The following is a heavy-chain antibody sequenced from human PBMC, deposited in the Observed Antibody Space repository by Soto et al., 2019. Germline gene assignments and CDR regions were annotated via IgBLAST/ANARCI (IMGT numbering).Heavy chain of an antibody. V-gene: IGHV3-23*01. CDR3: ANGVSRISTAFDY. CDR2: ISATDGGT. Sequence: EVQLLESGGGLVQPGGSLRLSCAASGFTFSTYAMSWVRQAPGKGLEWVSTISATDGGTYYADSVKGRFTISRDNSKNTRYLQMKLLGDAATAVYYWANGVSRISTAFDYWGQGTLVTV. J-gene: IGHJ4*02. CDR1: GFTFSTYA. D-gene: IGHD5-18*01.